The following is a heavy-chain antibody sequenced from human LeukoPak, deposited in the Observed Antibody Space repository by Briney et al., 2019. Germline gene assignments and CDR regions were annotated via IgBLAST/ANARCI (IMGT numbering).Heavy chain of an antibody. CDR2: IKSKTHGGTT. CDR3: RGDDFDY. Sequence: PGGSLRLSCAASGFTFSDYYMSWIRQAPGKGLEWVGRIKSKTHGGTTDYAAPVKGRFTVSRDDSKNTLYLQMSSLKTEDTAVYYCRGDDFDYWGQGTLVTVSS. V-gene: IGHV3-15*01. CDR1: GFTFSDYY. J-gene: IGHJ4*02. D-gene: IGHD3-16*01.